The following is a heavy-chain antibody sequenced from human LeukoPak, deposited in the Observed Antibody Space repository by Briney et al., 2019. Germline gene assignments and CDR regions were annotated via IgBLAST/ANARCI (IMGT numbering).Heavy chain of an antibody. Sequence: SETLSLTCAAYGGSFSGYYWSWIRQPPGKGLEWIGEINHSGSTNYNPSLKSRVTISVDTSKNQFSLKLSSVTAADTAVYYCARGLEQQLVRVDFDYWGQGTLVTVSS. CDR3: ARGLEQQLVRVDFDY. CDR1: GGSFSGYY. J-gene: IGHJ4*02. V-gene: IGHV4-34*01. CDR2: INHSGST. D-gene: IGHD6-13*01.